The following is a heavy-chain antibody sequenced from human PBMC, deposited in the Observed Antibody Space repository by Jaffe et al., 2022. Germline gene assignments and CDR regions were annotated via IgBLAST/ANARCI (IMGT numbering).Heavy chain of an antibody. V-gene: IGHV4-59*01. CDR3: ARSGGSPCYYCYMDV. CDR2: IDYSGST. CDR1: GGSITNYF. J-gene: IGHJ6*03. D-gene: IGHD3-10*01. Sequence: QVQLQESGPGLVKPSETLSLTCTVSGGSITNYFWSWIRQPPGKGLEWIGYIDYSGSTNYNPSLESRVTISVDTSKNEFSLRLSSVTAADTAVYYCARSGGSPCYYCYMDVWGKGTTVTVSS.